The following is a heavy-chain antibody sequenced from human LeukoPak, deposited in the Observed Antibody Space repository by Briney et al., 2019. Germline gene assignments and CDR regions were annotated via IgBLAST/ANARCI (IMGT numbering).Heavy chain of an antibody. J-gene: IGHJ5*02. Sequence: ASVKVSCKASGGTFSSYAISWVRQAPGQGLEWMGGIIPIFGTANYAQKFQGRVTITTDESTSTAYMELSSLRSEDTAVYYCATHPADWFDPWGQGTLVTVSS. V-gene: IGHV1-69*05. D-gene: IGHD2-2*01. CDR2: IIPIFGTA. CDR3: ATHPADWFDP. CDR1: GGTFSSYA.